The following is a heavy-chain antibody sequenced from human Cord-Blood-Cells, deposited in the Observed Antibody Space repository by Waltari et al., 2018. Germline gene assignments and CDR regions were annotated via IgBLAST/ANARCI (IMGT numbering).Heavy chain of an antibody. CDR3: VGNWFDP. J-gene: IGHJ5*02. CDR2: ISSSSSTI. V-gene: IGHV3-48*02. CDR1: GFTFSSYS. D-gene: IGHD3-16*01. Sequence: EVQLVESGGGLVQPGGSLRLSCAASGFTFSSYSMTWVRQAPGKGLEGVSYISSSSSTIYYADSVKGRFTISRDNAKNSLYLQMNSLRDEDTAVYYCVGNWFDPWGQGTLVTVSS.